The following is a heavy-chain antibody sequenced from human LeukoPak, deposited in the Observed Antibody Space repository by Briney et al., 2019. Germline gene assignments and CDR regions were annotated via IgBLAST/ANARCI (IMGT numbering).Heavy chain of an antibody. D-gene: IGHD3-10*01. V-gene: IGHV4-61*02. CDR1: GGSLSSGSYY. Sequence: TLSLTCTVSGGSLSSGSYYWSWIPQPAGKGLEWIGRIYTSGSTNYNPSLKSRVTISVDTSKNQFSLKLSSVTAADTAVYYCARGNKRGPSYYFDYWGQGTLVTVSS. J-gene: IGHJ4*02. CDR2: IYTSGST. CDR3: ARGNKRGPSYYFDY.